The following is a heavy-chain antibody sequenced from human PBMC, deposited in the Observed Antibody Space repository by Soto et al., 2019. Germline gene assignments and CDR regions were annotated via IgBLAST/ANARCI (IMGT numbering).Heavy chain of an antibody. CDR2: IYVTGAV. CDR1: GAALNSGNYY. Sequence: ASETRSLTCSVSGAALNSGNYYWSWIRQVPGKGLEWIGHIYVTGAVDYNPSLRDRITISQDTSERQFSLNLRLVTAADTAVYYCARLRIATNNYKWCDPWGQGTLVTVSS. D-gene: IGHD2-21*01. J-gene: IGHJ5*02. CDR3: ARLRIATNNYKWCDP. V-gene: IGHV4-31*03.